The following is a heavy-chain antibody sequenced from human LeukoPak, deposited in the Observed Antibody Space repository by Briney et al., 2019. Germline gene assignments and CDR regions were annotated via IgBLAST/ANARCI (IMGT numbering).Heavy chain of an antibody. V-gene: IGHV3-7*03. CDR1: GFTFSSYW. Sequence: PGGSLRLSCAASGFTFSSYWMSWVRHAPGNGRGWVANIKQDGSEKYYMDSVKGRFTISRDNAKNSLYLQMNSLRAEDTAVYYCAREGCSGGSCYPDWGQGTLVTVSS. CDR2: IKQDGSEK. J-gene: IGHJ4*01. D-gene: IGHD2-15*01. CDR3: AREGCSGGSCYPD.